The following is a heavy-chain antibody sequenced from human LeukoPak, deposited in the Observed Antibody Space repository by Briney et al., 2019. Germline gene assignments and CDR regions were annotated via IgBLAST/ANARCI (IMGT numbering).Heavy chain of an antibody. CDR3: ATSRNDSSGYYLFYDAFDI. CDR2: FDPEDGET. CDR1: GYTLTELS. J-gene: IGHJ3*02. V-gene: IGHV1-24*01. Sequence: ASVKVSCKVSGYTLTELSMHWVRQAPGKGLEWMGGFDPEDGETIYAQKFQGRVTMTEDTSTDTAYMELSSLRSEDTAVYYCATSRNDSSGYYLFYDAFDIWGQGTMVTVSS. D-gene: IGHD3-22*01.